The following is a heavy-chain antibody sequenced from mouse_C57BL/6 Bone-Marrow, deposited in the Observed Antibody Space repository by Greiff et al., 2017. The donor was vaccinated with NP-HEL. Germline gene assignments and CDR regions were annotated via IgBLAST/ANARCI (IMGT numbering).Heavy chain of an antibody. Sequence: VQLQQSGAELVRPGASVKLSCTASGFNIKDDYMNWVKQRPEQGLEWIGWIDPENGDTEYAPKFQGKATIAADTSSNTAYLQLSSLTSEDPAVYYCTTHFYYAGYWGQGTTLTVSS. V-gene: IGHV14-4*01. D-gene: IGHD2-1*01. CDR3: TTHFYYAGY. CDR2: IDPENGDT. J-gene: IGHJ2*01. CDR1: GFNIKDDY.